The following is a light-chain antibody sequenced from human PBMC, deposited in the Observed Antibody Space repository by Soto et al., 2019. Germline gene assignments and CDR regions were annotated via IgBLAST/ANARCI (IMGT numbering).Light chain of an antibody. V-gene: IGKV3-15*01. CDR3: QQYNKWPRT. CDR2: GAS. CDR1: QSISSD. Sequence: EIVMTQSPATLSVSTGERATLSCRASQSISSDVAWYQQKPGQAPRLLIYGASTTATGIPARFSGSGSGTEFTLTISSLQSEDFAVYNCQQYNKWPRTLGQGTKVDIK. J-gene: IGKJ2*01.